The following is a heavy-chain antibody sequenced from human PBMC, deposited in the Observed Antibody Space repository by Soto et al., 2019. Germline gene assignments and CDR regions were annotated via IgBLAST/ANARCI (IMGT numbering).Heavy chain of an antibody. V-gene: IGHV4-30-4*01. D-gene: IGHD3-3*01. CDR1: GGSISSGDYY. CDR2: IYYSGST. CDR3: ARVLGVDSNWFDP. Sequence: PSETLSLTFTVSGGSISSGDYYWSWIRQPPGKGLEWIGYIYYSGSTYYNPSLKSRVAISVDTSKNQFSLKLSSVTAADTAVYYCARVLGVDSNWFDPWGQGTLVTVSS. J-gene: IGHJ5*02.